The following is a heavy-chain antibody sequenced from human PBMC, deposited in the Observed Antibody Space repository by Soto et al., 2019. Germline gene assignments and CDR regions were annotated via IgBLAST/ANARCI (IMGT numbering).Heavy chain of an antibody. Sequence: XGSRWLSCAASGVTLNGYAMSWVRQAPGKGLERVSAISGSGGSTYYADSVKGRFTISRDNSKNTLYLQMNSLRAEDTAVYYCEKGWNYFDEWGQGTLVTVSS. D-gene: IGHD1-1*01. V-gene: IGHV3-23*01. CDR3: EKGWNYFDE. CDR1: GVTLNGYA. CDR2: ISGSGGST. J-gene: IGHJ4*02.